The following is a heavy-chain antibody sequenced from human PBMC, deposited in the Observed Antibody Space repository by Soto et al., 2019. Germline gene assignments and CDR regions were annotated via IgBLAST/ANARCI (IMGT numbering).Heavy chain of an antibody. D-gene: IGHD6-6*01. J-gene: IGHJ4*02. CDR3: TKSSGGSSSVGMDY. V-gene: IGHV3-30*04. Sequence: GGSLRLSCAGSGFIFKDYALNWVRQAPGKGLEWVASIARDGYNKYYADSVKGRFTISRDNSRGTLSLQMTALTIEDSSVYYCTKSSGGSSSVGMDYWGQGTRVTVSS. CDR2: IARDGYNK. CDR1: GFIFKDYA.